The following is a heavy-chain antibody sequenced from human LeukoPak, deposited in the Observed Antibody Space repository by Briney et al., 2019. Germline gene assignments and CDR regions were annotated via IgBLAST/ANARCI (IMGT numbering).Heavy chain of an antibody. V-gene: IGHV3-30*18. D-gene: IGHD4-17*01. CDR2: IYYDGSNK. Sequence: GGSLRLSCAASGFTISSYGMHWVRQAPGQGLEWVAVIYYDGSNKYYADSVKGRFTISRDNSKNTLYLQMNSLRAEDTAVYYCAKSAGSTVTTFFDYWGQGTLVTVSS. CDR1: GFTISSYG. J-gene: IGHJ4*02. CDR3: AKSAGSTVTTFFDY.